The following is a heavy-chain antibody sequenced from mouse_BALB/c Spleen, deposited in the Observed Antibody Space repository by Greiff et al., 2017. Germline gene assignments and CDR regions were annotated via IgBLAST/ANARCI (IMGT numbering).Heavy chain of an antibody. CDR3: ARTATARAMDY. Sequence: EVKLVESGGGLVKPGGSLKLSCAASGFTFSSYAMSWVRQTPEKRLEWVASISSGGSTYYPDSVKGRFTISRDNARNILYLQMSSLRSEDTAMYYCARTATARAMDYWGQGTSVTVSS. V-gene: IGHV5-6-5*01. CDR1: GFTFSSYA. D-gene: IGHD1-2*01. J-gene: IGHJ4*01. CDR2: ISSGGST.